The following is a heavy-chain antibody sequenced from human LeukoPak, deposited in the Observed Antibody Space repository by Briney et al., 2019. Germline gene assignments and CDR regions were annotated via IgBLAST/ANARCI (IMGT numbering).Heavy chain of an antibody. CDR3: AKEQDNLLLLSHFDS. Sequence: PGGSLRLSCAASGFTFNNYAMNWVRQTPGKGLQWVSAVSGDGQRTFYADSAKGRFTIFRDNSMNTLSLQMNSLRVEDTAVYYCAKEQDNLLLLSHFDSWGQGILVTVSA. CDR2: VSGDGQRT. CDR1: GFTFNNYA. D-gene: IGHD1-14*01. V-gene: IGHV3-23*01. J-gene: IGHJ4*02.